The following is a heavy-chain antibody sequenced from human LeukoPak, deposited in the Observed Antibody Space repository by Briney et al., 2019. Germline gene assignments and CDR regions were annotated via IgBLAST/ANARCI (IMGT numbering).Heavy chain of an antibody. D-gene: IGHD2-2*01. CDR1: GGTFSSYA. J-gene: IGHJ6*02. Sequence: SVKVSCTASGGTFSSYAISWVRQAPGRGLEWMGRIIPILGIANYAQKFQGRVTITADKSTSTAYMELSSLRSEDTAVYYCARDRLMGTRVYYYYGMDVWGQGTTVTVSS. CDR2: IIPILGIA. V-gene: IGHV1-69*10. CDR3: ARDRLMGTRVYYYYGMDV.